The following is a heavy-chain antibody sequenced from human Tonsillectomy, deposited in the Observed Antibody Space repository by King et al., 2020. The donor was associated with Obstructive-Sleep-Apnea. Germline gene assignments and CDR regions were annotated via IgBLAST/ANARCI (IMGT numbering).Heavy chain of an antibody. J-gene: IGHJ4*02. D-gene: IGHD3-22*01. CDR1: GFTFSDYY. CDR3: ARMIGWHLTY. V-gene: IGHV3-11*01. CDR2: ITNRGTTI. Sequence: VQLVESGGGLVKPGGSLRLSCAASGFTFSDYYMSWIRQTPGKGLEWFSYITNRGTTIYYADSLKGRFTSSRDNAKNSLYLQMNSLRAEDTAVYYWARMIGWHLTYWGQGALVTVSS.